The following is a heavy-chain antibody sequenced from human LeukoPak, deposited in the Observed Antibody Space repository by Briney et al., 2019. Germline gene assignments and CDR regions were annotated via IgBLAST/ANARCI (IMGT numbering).Heavy chain of an antibody. V-gene: IGHV3-33*07. D-gene: IGHD2/OR15-2a*01. CDR1: GFTFSSYG. CDR3: ARGGSPFF. J-gene: IGHJ4*02. CDR2: I. Sequence: GRSLRLSCAASGFTFSSYGMYWVRQAPGKGLEWVAVIVKGRFTISRDNAKNTLYLQMNSLRAEDTAVYYCARGGSPFFWGQGTLVTVSS.